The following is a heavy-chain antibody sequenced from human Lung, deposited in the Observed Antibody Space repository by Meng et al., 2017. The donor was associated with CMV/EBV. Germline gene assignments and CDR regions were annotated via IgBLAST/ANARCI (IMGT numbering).Heavy chain of an antibody. CDR3: ARASARVAAAGRRDLRY. CDR2: INHSGST. CDR1: GGSFRGYY. D-gene: IGHD6-13*01. V-gene: IGHV4-34*01. J-gene: IGHJ4*02. Sequence: QVQLQQWGAGLLKPSATLSLTCAVYGGSFRGYYGSWIRQPPGKGLEWIGEINHSGSTNYNPSLKSRVTISVDTSKNQFSLKLSSVTAADTAVYYCARASARVAAAGRRDLRYWGQGTLVTVSS.